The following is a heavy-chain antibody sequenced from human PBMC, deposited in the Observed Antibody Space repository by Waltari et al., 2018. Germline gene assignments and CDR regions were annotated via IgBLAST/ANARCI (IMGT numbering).Heavy chain of an antibody. CDR3: AREYTQSYSSSGIVVG. V-gene: IGHV1-69*12. CDR2: IIPIFGTA. J-gene: IGHJ4*02. CDR1: GGTFSSHA. D-gene: IGHD6-13*01. Sequence: QVQLVQSGAEVKKPGSSVKVSCKASGGTFSSHANSGVRRAPGTGLEWMGGIIPIFGTANYAQKFQGRVTITADESTSTAYMELSSLRSEDTAVYYCAREYTQSYSSSGIVVGWGQGTLVTVSS.